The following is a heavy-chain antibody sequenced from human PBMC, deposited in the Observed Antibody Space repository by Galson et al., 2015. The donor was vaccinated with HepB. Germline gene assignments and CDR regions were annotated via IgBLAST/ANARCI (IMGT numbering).Heavy chain of an antibody. V-gene: IGHV1-18*04. D-gene: IGHD4/OR15-4a*01. CDR3: ARDRDYRFDY. J-gene: IGHJ4*02. CDR2: ISANSGNT. Sequence: SVKVSCKASGYTFTTNGISWVRQAPGQGLEWMGVISANSGNTKYAQNLQGRVTLTRDTSTSTAYLELRSLRSDDTAAYYCARDRDYRFDYWGQGTLVTVSS. CDR1: GYTFTTNG.